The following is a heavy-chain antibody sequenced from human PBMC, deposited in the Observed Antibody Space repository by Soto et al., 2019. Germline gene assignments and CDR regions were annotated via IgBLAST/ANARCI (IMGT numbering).Heavy chain of an antibody. Sequence: SETLSLTXTVSGGSISSGGYYWSWIRQHPGKGLEWIGYIYYSGSTYYNPSLKSRVTISVDTSKNQFSLKLSSVTAADTAVYYCARESAYSSSWYWFDPWGQGTLVTVSS. CDR1: GGSISSGGYY. J-gene: IGHJ5*02. V-gene: IGHV4-31*02. D-gene: IGHD6-13*01. CDR3: ARESAYSSSWYWFDP. CDR2: IYYSGST.